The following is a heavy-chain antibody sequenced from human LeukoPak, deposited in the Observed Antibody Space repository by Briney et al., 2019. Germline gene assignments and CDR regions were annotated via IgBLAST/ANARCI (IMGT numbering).Heavy chain of an antibody. CDR1: GGSISSSDYY. V-gene: IGHV4-39*07. J-gene: IGHJ4*02. Sequence: SETLSLTCTVSGGSISSSDYYWGWVRQPPGKGLEWIGSIYYSGSTYYNPSLKSRVTISVDTSKNQFSLKLSSVTAADTAVYYCARAAAGNYFDYWGQGTLVTVSS. CDR2: IYYSGST. CDR3: ARAAAGNYFDY. D-gene: IGHD6-13*01.